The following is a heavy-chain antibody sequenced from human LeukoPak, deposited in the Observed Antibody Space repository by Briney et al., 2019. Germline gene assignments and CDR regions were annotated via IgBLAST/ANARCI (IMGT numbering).Heavy chain of an antibody. Sequence: PGGSLRLSCAASGFTFSSYWMHWVRQAPGKGLVWVSRINSDGSSTSYADSVKGRFTISRDNAKNTLYLQMNSLRAEDTAVYYCARDHYDSSGYYSKGYWGQGTLVTVSS. V-gene: IGHV3-74*01. D-gene: IGHD3-22*01. CDR2: INSDGSST. CDR1: GFTFSSYW. J-gene: IGHJ4*02. CDR3: ARDHYDSSGYYSKGY.